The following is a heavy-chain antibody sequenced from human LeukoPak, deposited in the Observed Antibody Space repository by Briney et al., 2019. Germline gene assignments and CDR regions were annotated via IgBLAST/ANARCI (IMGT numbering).Heavy chain of an antibody. CDR1: GFTFSSCW. D-gene: IGHD2-2*01. CDR2: IKQDGSEK. J-gene: IGHJ4*02. V-gene: IGHV3-7*01. Sequence: PGGSLRLSCAASGFTFSSCWMSWVRQAPGKGLEWVANIKQDGSEKYYVDSVKGRFTISRDNAKNSLYLQMNSLRAEDTAVYYCAKDFLVYRVVPAALWDYWGQGTLVTVSS. CDR3: AKDFLVYRVVPAALWDY.